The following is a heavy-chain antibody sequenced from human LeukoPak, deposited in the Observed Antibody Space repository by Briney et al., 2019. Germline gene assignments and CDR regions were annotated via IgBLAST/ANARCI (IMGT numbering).Heavy chain of an antibody. J-gene: IGHJ4*02. CDR1: GYTFTGHW. Sequence: GESLKISCQGSGYTFTGHWIGWVRQMPGKGLEWMGIIYPGDSDTKYSPSFRGQVTMSVDKSVSTAYLQWSSLKASDTATYYCVRLATLTTTDYWGQGTLVTVSS. CDR2: IYPGDSDT. D-gene: IGHD2-15*01. V-gene: IGHV5-51*01. CDR3: VRLATLTTTDY.